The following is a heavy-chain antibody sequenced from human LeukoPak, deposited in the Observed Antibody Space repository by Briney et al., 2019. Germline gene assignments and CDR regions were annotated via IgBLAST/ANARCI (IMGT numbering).Heavy chain of an antibody. V-gene: IGHV4-59*11. CDR1: GASMHNHY. CDR3: ATRPAETTWFGVFDY. D-gene: IGHD3-10*01. CDR2: VSDSETT. Sequence: SETLSLTCSVSGASMHNHYWSWIRQPPGKALEWIGYVSDSETTNYNPSLKSRVSMSVDTSKNEFSLRLSSVTAADTALNYCATRPAETTWFGVFDYWSRGTLVTVSS. J-gene: IGHJ4*02.